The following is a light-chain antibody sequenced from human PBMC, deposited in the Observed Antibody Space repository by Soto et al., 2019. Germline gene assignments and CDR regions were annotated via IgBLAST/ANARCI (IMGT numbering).Light chain of an antibody. J-gene: IGLJ1*01. CDR1: SSDVGDYNY. V-gene: IGLV2-14*01. Sequence: QSVLTQPASVSGSPGQSITISCPGTSSDVGDYNYVSWYQQHPGKAPKVMIYDVSNRPSGVSNRFSGSKSGNTASLTISGLQAEDEADYYCSSYTSSSSLVFGTGTKVTV. CDR2: DVS. CDR3: SSYTSSSSLV.